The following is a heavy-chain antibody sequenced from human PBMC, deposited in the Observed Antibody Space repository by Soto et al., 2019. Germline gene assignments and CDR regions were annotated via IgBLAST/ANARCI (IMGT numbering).Heavy chain of an antibody. Sequence: QVQLQESGPGLVKPSQTLSLTCTVSGGSISSGGYYWSWIRQHPGKGLEWIGYIFYTGSTYYNPSLKSRVTISVDTSKNQFSLKLSSVTAADTAVYYCARGFGETMILGGYFDLWGRGTPVTVSS. V-gene: IGHV4-31*03. CDR1: GGSISSGGYY. J-gene: IGHJ2*01. D-gene: IGHD3-22*01. CDR3: ARGFGETMILGGYFDL. CDR2: IFYTGST.